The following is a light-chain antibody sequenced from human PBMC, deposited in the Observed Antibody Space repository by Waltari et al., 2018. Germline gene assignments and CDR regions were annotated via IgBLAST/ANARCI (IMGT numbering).Light chain of an antibody. CDR1: TRAVGGSKY. Sequence: HSALPQPPSVFGSPGKSITTPCPEPTRAVGGSKYVSWYQQHPGKAPKLMIYDFVNRPSGVSNRFSGSKSGNTASLTISGLQAEDEADYYCSSYTSSSTEYVFGTGTKVTVL. CDR2: DFV. V-gene: IGLV2-14*01. CDR3: SSYTSSSTEYV. J-gene: IGLJ1*01.